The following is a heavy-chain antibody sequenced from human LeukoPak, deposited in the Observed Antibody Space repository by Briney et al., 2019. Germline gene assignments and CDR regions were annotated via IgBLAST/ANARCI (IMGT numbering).Heavy chain of an antibody. CDR2: IYYSGST. J-gene: IGHJ6*03. V-gene: IGHV4-39*07. CDR3: ARASWLPQSRNYYYMDV. CDR1: GGSISSSSYY. Sequence: PSETLSLTCTVSGGSISSSSYYWGWIRQPPGTGLEWIGSIYYSGSTYYNPSLKSRVTISVDTSKNQFSLKLSSVTAADTAVYYCARASWLPQSRNYYYMDVWGKGTTVTISS. D-gene: IGHD5-12*01.